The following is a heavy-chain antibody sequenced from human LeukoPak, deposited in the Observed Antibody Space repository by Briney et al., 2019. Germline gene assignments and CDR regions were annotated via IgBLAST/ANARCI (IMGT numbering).Heavy chain of an antibody. D-gene: IGHD2-2*03. CDR3: ARVDGYCSSTSCYGGDFDY. V-gene: IGHV1-18*01. CDR2: ISAYNGNT. J-gene: IGHJ4*02. Sequence: ASVKVSCKASGYTFTSYGISWVRQAPGQGLEWMGWISAYNGNTNYAQKLQGRVTMTTDTSTSTAYMELRSLRSDDTAVYYCARVDGYCSSTSCYGGDFDYWGQGTLVTVSS. CDR1: GYTFTSYG.